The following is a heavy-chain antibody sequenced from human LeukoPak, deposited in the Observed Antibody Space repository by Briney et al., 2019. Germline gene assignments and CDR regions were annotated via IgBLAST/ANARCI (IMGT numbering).Heavy chain of an antibody. Sequence: SETLSLTCTVSGGSISSHYWSWIRQPPGKGLEWIGYIYYSGSTNYNPSLKSRVTISVDTSKNQFSLKLSSVTAADTAVYYCAREVATIYYFDYWGQGTLVTVSS. CDR1: GGSISSHY. CDR3: AREVATIYYFDY. V-gene: IGHV4-59*11. CDR2: IYYSGST. J-gene: IGHJ4*02. D-gene: IGHD5-12*01.